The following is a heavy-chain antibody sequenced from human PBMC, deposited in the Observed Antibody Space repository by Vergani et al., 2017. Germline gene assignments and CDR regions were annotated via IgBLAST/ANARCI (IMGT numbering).Heavy chain of an antibody. CDR2: ISSSGSTI. Sequence: EVQLVESGGGLVQPGGSLRLSCAASGFTFSSYEMNWVRQAPGKGLEWVSYISSSGSTIYYADSVKGRFTISRDNAKNSLYLQMNSLRAEDTAVYYCARSGYDFWSGYSYFDYWGQGTLVTVSS. V-gene: IGHV3-48*03. CDR1: GFTFSSYE. CDR3: ARSGYDFWSGYSYFDY. D-gene: IGHD3-3*01. J-gene: IGHJ4*02.